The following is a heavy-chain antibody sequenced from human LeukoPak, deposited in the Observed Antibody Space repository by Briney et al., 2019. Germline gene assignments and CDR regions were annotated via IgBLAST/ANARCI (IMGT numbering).Heavy chain of an antibody. Sequence: PSETLSLTCTVSGGSISSGDYYWSWIRQPPGKGLEWIGYIYYSGSTYYNPSLKSRVTISVDTSKNQFSLKLSSVTAADTAVYYCARRDSSWPTFEYWGQGTLVTVSS. CDR2: IYYSGST. J-gene: IGHJ4*02. D-gene: IGHD6-13*01. V-gene: IGHV4-30-4*08. CDR1: GGSISSGDYY. CDR3: ARRDSSWPTFEY.